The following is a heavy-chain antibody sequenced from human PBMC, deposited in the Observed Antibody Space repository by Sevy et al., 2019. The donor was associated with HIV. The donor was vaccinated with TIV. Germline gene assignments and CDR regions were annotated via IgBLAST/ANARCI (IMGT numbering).Heavy chain of an antibody. CDR1: GFMFSSYD. J-gene: IGHJ4*02. D-gene: IGHD4-17*01. V-gene: IGHV3-48*03. CDR3: ARDLPPSATTVAHFDY. CDR2: ISSTGSTL. Sequence: GGSLRLSCAASGFMFSSYDMNWVHQAPGKGLEWVSYISSTGSTLNYADSVRGRFTISRDNAKNSVFLQMNSLRAEDTAFYYCARDLPPSATTVAHFDYWGQGSLVTVSS.